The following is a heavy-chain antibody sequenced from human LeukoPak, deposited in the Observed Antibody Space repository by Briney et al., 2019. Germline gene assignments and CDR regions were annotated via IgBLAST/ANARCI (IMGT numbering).Heavy chain of an antibody. CDR1: GFTFSIYA. CDR3: AKDVDTVTTYWFDP. J-gene: IGHJ5*02. CDR2: ISGSGGST. D-gene: IGHD4-11*01. Sequence: GGSLRLSCAASGFTFSIYAMSWVRQAPGKGLEWVSAISGSGGSTYYADSVKGRFTISRDSSKNTLYLQMNSLRAEDTAVYYCAKDVDTVTTYWFDPWGQGTLVTVSS. V-gene: IGHV3-23*01.